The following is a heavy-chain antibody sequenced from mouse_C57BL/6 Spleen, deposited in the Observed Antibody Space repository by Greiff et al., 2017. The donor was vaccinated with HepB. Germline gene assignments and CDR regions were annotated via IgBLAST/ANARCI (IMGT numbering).Heavy chain of an antibody. CDR1: GFTFSDYY. J-gene: IGHJ4*01. Sequence: EVKLVESGGGLVQPGGSLKLSCAASGFTFSDYYMYWVRQTPEKRLEWVAYISNGGGSTYYPDTVKGRFTISRDNAKNTLYLQMSRLKSEDTAMYYGARQPYYYGSSYEGWAMDYWGQGTSVTVAS. D-gene: IGHD1-1*01. CDR2: ISNGGGST. CDR3: ARQPYYYGSSYEGWAMDY. V-gene: IGHV5-12*01.